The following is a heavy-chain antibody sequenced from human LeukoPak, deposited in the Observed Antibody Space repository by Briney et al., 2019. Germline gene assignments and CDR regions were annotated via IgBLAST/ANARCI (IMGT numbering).Heavy chain of an antibody. V-gene: IGHV4-61*02. D-gene: IGHD3-10*01. J-gene: IGHJ4*02. CDR1: GGSISSGSYY. CDR2: IYTSGNT. Sequence: SQALFLTCTVSGGSISSGSYYWGWLRQPAGTGLEWVVRIYTSGNTNYNPSLKSRVTISVATSKNQFSLKLSSVTAADTAVYYCARGLWFGELLSAFDYWGQGTLVTVSS. CDR3: ARGLWFGELLSAFDY.